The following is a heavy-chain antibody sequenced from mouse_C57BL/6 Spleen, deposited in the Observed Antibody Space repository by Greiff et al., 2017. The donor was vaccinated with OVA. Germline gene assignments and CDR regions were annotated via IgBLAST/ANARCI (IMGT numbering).Heavy chain of an antibody. J-gene: IGHJ4*01. V-gene: IGHV1-5*01. CDR1: GYTFTSYW. CDR2: IYPGNSDT. CDR3: TSIYYYGSSYAMDY. D-gene: IGHD1-1*01. Sequence: VQLKQSGTVLARPGASVKMSCKTSGYTFTSYWMHWVKQRPGQGLEWIGAIYPGNSDTSYNQKFKGKAKLTAVTSASTAYMELSSLTNEDSAVYYCTSIYYYGSSYAMDYWGQGTSVTVSS.